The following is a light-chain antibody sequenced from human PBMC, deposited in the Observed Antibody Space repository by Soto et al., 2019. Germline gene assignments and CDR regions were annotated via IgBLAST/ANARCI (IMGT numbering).Light chain of an antibody. CDR1: QALSNY. J-gene: IGKJ4*01. V-gene: IGKV1-9*01. CDR2: SAS. Sequence: DIQLTQSPSFLSSSFGYTFTITCRASQALSNYLAWYQQKPGKAPDLLIYSASTLQSGVPSRFSGSGSETEFSLTIRALQPEDFATYYCQQLSRYPLTFGGGTKVDIK. CDR3: QQLSRYPLT.